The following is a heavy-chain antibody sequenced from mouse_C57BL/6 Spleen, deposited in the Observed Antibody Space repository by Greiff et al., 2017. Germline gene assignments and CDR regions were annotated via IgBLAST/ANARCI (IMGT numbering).Heavy chain of an antibody. CDR3: TRSEHRLHAMDY. CDR1: GYTFTDYE. Sequence: VQLQQSGAELVRPGASVTLSCKASGYTFTDYEMHWVKQTPVHGLEWIGAIDPETGGTAYNQKFKGKAILTADKSSSTAYMELRSLTSEDSAVYYCTRSEHRLHAMDYWGQGTSANVSS. V-gene: IGHV1-15*01. CDR2: IDPETGGT. D-gene: IGHD3-2*02. J-gene: IGHJ4*01.